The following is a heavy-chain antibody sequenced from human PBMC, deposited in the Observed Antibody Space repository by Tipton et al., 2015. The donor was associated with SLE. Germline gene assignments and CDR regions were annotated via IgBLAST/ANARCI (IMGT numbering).Heavy chain of an antibody. D-gene: IGHD2-15*01. J-gene: IGHJ4*02. Sequence: TLSLTCAVFGGSFSGYYWSWIRQPPGKGLEWIGEINHSGSTNYNPSLKSRVTISVDTSKNQFSLKLSSVTAADTAVYYCAGYCSGGSCSYWGQGTLVTAS. V-gene: IGHV4-34*01. CDR3: AGYCSGGSCSY. CDR2: INHSGST. CDR1: GGSFSGYY.